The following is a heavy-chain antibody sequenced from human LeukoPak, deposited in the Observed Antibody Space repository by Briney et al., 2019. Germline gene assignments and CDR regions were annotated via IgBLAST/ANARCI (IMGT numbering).Heavy chain of an antibody. D-gene: IGHD3-10*01. CDR2: ISYSRST. Sequence: SETLSLTCTVSGGSITTYYWNWIRQSPGKGLEWIGYISYSRSTNYNPSLKSRMTMSMDTSKNQFSLKLSSMTAADTAIYYCGRGERGGSGYWGQGTLVTVSS. V-gene: IGHV4-59*01. J-gene: IGHJ4*02. CDR3: GRGERGGSGY. CDR1: GGSITTYY.